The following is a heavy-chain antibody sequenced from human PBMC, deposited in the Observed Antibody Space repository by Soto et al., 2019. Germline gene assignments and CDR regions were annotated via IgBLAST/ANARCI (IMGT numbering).Heavy chain of an antibody. CDR3: ARGGPRSSGYDPFDY. D-gene: IGHD3-22*01. Sequence: PGGSLRLSCAASGFTVSRYFMNWVCQAQGKGLEWVSVIHSGGSTYYADSVKGRFTISRDNSKNTLYLQMNSLRAEDTAVYYCARGGPRSSGYDPFDYWGQGTLVTVSS. J-gene: IGHJ4*02. V-gene: IGHV3-66*01. CDR1: GFTVSRYF. CDR2: IHSGGST.